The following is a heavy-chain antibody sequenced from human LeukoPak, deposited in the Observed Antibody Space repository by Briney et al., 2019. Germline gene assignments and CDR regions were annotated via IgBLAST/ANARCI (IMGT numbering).Heavy chain of an antibody. D-gene: IGHD4-11*01. CDR2: ISSSSSYI. Sequence: GGSLRLSCVASGFTFSSYSMNWVRQAPGKGLEWVSSISSSSSYIYYADSVKGRFTISRDNAKNSLYLQMNSLRAEDTAVYYCAVARRYYSNYFDCWGQGTLVTVSS. CDR1: GFTFSSYS. V-gene: IGHV3-21*01. CDR3: AVARRYYSNYFDC. J-gene: IGHJ4*02.